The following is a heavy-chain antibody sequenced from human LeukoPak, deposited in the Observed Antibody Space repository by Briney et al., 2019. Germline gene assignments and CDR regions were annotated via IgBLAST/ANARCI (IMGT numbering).Heavy chain of an antibody. CDR1: GFTFGSYA. Sequence: GGSLRLSCAASGFTFGSYAMTWVRQAPGKGLEWVSYISSSGSTIYYADSVKGRFTISRDNAKNSLYLQMNSLRAEDTAVYYCARDHPLLRAFDYWGQGTLVTVSS. J-gene: IGHJ4*02. V-gene: IGHV3-48*03. CDR3: ARDHPLLRAFDY. D-gene: IGHD3-9*01. CDR2: ISSSGSTI.